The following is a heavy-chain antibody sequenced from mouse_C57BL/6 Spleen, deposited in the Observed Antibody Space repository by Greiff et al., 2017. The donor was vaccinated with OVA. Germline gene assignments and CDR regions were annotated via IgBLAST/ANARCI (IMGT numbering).Heavy chain of an antibody. Sequence: EVNVVESGGGLVQPGGSLKLSCAASGFTFSDYYMYWVRQTPEKRLEWVAYISNGGGSTYYPDTVKGRFTISRDNAKNTLYLQISRLKSEDTAMYYCARQGGNYSYYYAMDYWGQGTSVTVSS. CDR3: ARQGGNYSYYYAMDY. J-gene: IGHJ4*01. D-gene: IGHD2-1*01. CDR1: GFTFSDYY. V-gene: IGHV5-12*01. CDR2: ISNGGGST.